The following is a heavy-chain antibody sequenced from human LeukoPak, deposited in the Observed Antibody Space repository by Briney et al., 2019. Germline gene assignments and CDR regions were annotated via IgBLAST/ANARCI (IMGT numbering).Heavy chain of an antibody. V-gene: IGHV3-7*01. J-gene: IGHJ4*02. D-gene: IGHD6-13*01. Sequence: GGSLRLSCAASGCTFSSYWMSWVRQAPGKGLEWVANIKQDGSEKYYVDSVKGRFTISRDNAKNSLYLQMNSLRAEDTAVYYCARGQAAGLNWGQGTLVTVSS. CDR1: GCTFSSYW. CDR3: ARGQAAGLN. CDR2: IKQDGSEK.